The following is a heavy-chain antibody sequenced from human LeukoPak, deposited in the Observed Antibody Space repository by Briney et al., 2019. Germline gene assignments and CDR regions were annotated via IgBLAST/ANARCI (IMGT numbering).Heavy chain of an antibody. J-gene: IGHJ4*02. D-gene: IGHD3-16*01. CDR3: ARDHGLRLGELYKAD. CDR2: IKQDGSEK. Sequence: HPGGSLRLSCVASGFTFSSYWMSWVRQAPGKGLEWVANIKQDGSEKYYVDSVKGRFTISRDNAKNSLYLQMNSLRAEDTAVYYCARDHGLRLGELYKADWGQGTLVTVSS. CDR1: GFTFSSYW. V-gene: IGHV3-7*01.